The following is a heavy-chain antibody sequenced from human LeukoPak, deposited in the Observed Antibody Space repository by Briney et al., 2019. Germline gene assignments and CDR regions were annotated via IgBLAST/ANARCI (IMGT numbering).Heavy chain of an antibody. CDR1: GFTFSTYW. J-gene: IGHJ4*02. V-gene: IGHV3-7*01. CDR3: ARDSGNFFVDF. D-gene: IGHD1-7*01. CDR2: IKPDGSQK. Sequence: GGSLRLSCAASGFTFSTYWMTWVRQAPGKGLEWVANIKPDGSQKFCVDSVKGRFTISRDNAKNSLYLQMNSLGAEDTAVYYCARDSGNFFVDFWGQGTLVTVSS.